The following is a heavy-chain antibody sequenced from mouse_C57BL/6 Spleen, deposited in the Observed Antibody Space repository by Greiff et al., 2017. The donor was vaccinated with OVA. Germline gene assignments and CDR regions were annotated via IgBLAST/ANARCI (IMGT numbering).Heavy chain of an antibody. J-gene: IGHJ3*01. D-gene: IGHD2-1*01. V-gene: IGHV1-15*01. CDR3: TRSGYGNYSAWFAY. Sequence: VKLVESGAELVRPGASVTLSCKASGYTFTDYEMHWVKQTPVHGLEWIGAIDPETGGTAYNQKFKGKAILTADKSSSTAYMELRSLTSEDSAVYYCTRSGYGNYSAWFAYWGQGTLVTVSA. CDR2: IDPETGGT. CDR1: GYTFTDYE.